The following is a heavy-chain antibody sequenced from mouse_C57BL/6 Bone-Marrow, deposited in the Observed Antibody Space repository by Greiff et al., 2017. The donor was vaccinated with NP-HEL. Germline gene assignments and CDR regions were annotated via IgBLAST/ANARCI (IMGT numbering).Heavy chain of an antibody. CDR1: GYTFTSYW. CDR3: ASPYFDY. J-gene: IGHJ2*01. CDR2: INPSSGYT. V-gene: IGHV1-7*01. Sequence: VQLQQSGPELVKPGASVKISCKASGYTFTSYWMHWVKQRPGQGLEWIGYINPSSGYTKYNQKFKDKATLTADKSSSTAYMQLSSLTYEDSAVYYCASPYFDYWGQGTTLTVSS.